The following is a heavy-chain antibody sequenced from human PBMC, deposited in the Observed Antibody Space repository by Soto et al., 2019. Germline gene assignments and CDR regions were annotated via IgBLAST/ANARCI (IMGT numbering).Heavy chain of an antibody. Sequence: QVPLVQSGAEVKKPGSSVKVSCKASGGTFSSYAISWVRQAPGQGLEWMGGIIPIFGTANYAQKFQGRVTITADESTSTAYMELSSLRSEDTAVYYCARDRGVVTATPGGMDVWGQGTTVTVSS. J-gene: IGHJ6*02. CDR3: ARDRGVVTATPGGMDV. CDR1: GGTFSSYA. V-gene: IGHV1-69*12. CDR2: IIPIFGTA. D-gene: IGHD2-21*02.